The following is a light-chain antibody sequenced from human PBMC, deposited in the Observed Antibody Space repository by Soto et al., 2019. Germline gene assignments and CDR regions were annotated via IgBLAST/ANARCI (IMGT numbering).Light chain of an antibody. CDR3: QQYRDWPLT. CDR1: HSAASA. Sequence: GVTHLPAALSVCPGERATLSCRASHSAASAVAWYQQKPGQAPRLLIYDASTRATGIPAMFSGSGSATEFTLTISSLQSEDFAFYSCQQYRDWPLTFGGGTKVDI. J-gene: IGKJ4*01. CDR2: DAS. V-gene: IGKV3-15*01.